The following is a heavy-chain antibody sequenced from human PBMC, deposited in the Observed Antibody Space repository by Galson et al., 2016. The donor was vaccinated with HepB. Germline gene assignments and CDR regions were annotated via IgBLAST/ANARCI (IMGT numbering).Heavy chain of an antibody. CDR3: AKGHSQTYYYYYGMDV. V-gene: IGHV3-7*01. CDR2: INQDGSEK. J-gene: IGHJ6*02. Sequence: SLRLSCAASGFTLSTYWMSWVRQAPGKGLEWVANINQDGSEKYYVDSVKGRFTTSRDNSKNTLCLQMNSLRAEDTAVYFCAKGHSQTYYYYYGMDVWGQGTTVTVSS. D-gene: IGHD1-26*01. CDR1: GFTLSTYW.